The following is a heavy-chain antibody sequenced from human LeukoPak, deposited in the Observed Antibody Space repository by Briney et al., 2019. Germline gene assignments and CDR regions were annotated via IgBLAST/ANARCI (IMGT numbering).Heavy chain of an antibody. D-gene: IGHD6-13*01. CDR2: IYTSGST. J-gene: IGHJ4*02. Sequence: SETLSLTCTVSGGSINSGSYYWSWIRQPAGKGLEWIGRIYTSGSTNYNPSLKSRVTISVDTSKNQFSLKLSSVTAADTAVYYCARGSTQPLPFDYWGQGTLVTVSS. CDR3: ARGSTQPLPFDY. CDR1: GGSINSGSYY. V-gene: IGHV4-61*02.